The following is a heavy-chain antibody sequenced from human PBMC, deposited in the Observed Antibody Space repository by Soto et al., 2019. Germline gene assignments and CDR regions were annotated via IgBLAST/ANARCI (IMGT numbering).Heavy chain of an antibody. D-gene: IGHD2-2*01. CDR1: GDSISSGGYY. CDR2: IYYTGST. J-gene: IGHJ4*02. Sequence: SETLSLTCTVSGDSISSGGYYWSWIRQHPGKGLEWIGYIYYTGSTYYNPSLKSRLNISVDTSKKQFSLNLSSVTAADTAVYYCARLYRDCSSANCYGFDYWGQGTLVTVSS. CDR3: ARLYRDCSSANCYGFDY. V-gene: IGHV4-31*03.